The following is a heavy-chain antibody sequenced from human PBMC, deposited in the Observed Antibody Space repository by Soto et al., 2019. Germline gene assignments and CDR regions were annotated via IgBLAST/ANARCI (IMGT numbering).Heavy chain of an antibody. Sequence: QVQLVESGGGVVQPGRSLRLSCAASGFTFSSYAMHWVHQAPGKGLEWVAVISYDGSNKYYADSVKGRFTISRDNSKNXLXLXXNILRAEDTAVYYCARDHYDFWSGYWEGYYYGMDVWGQGTTVTVSS. CDR3: ARDHYDFWSGYWEGYYYGMDV. D-gene: IGHD3-3*01. V-gene: IGHV3-30-3*01. CDR1: GFTFSSYA. J-gene: IGHJ6*02. CDR2: ISYDGSNK.